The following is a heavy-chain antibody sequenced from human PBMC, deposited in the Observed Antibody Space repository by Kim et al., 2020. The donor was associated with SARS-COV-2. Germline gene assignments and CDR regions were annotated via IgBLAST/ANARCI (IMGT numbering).Heavy chain of an antibody. V-gene: IGHV4-34*01. J-gene: IGHJ4*02. D-gene: IGHD4-17*01. CDR1: GGSFSGYY. CDR3: ARASYGDYVRGGRMCRY. Sequence: SETLSLTCAVYGGSFSGYYWSWIRQPPGKGLEWIGEINHSGSTNYNPSLKSRVTISVDTSKNQFSLKLSSVTAADTAVYYFARASYGDYVRGGRMCRYWGPGTLVTVSS. CDR2: INHSGST.